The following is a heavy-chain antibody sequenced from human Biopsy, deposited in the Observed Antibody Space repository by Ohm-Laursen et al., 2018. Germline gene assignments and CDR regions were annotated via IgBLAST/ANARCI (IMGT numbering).Heavy chain of an antibody. CDR3: ARQEFATSPLDY. CDR2: IYYSGST. V-gene: IGHV4-39*01. Sequence: PSETLSLTWTVTGGSISRSSYYWDWIRQPPGKGLEWIGSIYYSGSTYYNPSLKSRVTISADRSKNQFSLKLTSVTAADTAMYYCARQEFATSPLDYWGQGSLVTVSS. CDR1: GGSISRSSYY. J-gene: IGHJ4*02. D-gene: IGHD3-10*01.